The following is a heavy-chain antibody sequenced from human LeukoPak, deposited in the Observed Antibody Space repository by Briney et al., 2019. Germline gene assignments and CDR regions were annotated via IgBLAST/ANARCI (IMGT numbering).Heavy chain of an antibody. CDR2: INHSGST. D-gene: IGHD3-3*01. J-gene: IGHJ4*02. V-gene: IGHV4-39*07. Sequence: SETLSLTCTVSGGSISSSSSYWGWIRQPPGRGLEWIGEINHSGSTNYNPSLKSRVTISLDTSKSQFSLKVRYVTAADTAVYYCARGLNDSWTGENYWGQGTLVTVSS. CDR1: GGSISSSSSY. CDR3: ARGLNDSWTGENY.